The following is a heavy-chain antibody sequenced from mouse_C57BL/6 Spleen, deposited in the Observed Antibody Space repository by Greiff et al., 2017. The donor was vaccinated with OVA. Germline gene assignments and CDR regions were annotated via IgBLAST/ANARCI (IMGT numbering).Heavy chain of an antibody. CDR1: GYTFTSYW. CDR2: IDPSDSET. V-gene: IGHV1-52*01. J-gene: IGHJ2*01. D-gene: IGHD2-1*01. CDR3: ARGIYYGNYEGFDY. Sequence: QVQLQQPGAELVRPGSSVKLSCKASGYTFTSYWMHWVKQRPIQGLEWIGNIDPSDSETHYNQKFKDKATLTVDKSSSTAYMQLSSLTSEDSAVYYCARGIYYGNYEGFDYWGQGTTLTVSS.